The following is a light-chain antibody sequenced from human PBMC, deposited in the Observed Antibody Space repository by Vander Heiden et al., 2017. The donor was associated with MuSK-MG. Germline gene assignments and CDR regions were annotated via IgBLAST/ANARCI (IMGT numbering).Light chain of an antibody. CDR1: KLGDKY. CDR3: LAWESRTWV. J-gene: IGLJ2*01. Sequence: QPPSVSVSPGQTASITCSGDKLGDKYACWYQQKPGQSPVLVIYQDSKRPSGIPERFSGSNSGTTATLTISGTQAMEESDDYCLAWESRTWVFGGGTKLTVL. V-gene: IGLV3-1*01. CDR2: QDS.